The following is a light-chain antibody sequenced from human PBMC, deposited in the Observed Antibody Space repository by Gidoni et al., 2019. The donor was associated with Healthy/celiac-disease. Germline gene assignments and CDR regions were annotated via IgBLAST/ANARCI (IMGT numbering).Light chain of an antibody. CDR2: DAS. V-gene: IGKV3-11*01. J-gene: IGKJ4*01. Sequence: EIVLTQYPATLSLSPGETATLTCRASQSVSSYLAWYQQKPGQAPRPLIYDASNRATGIPARFSGSGSGTDFTLTISSLEPEDFAVYYCQQRSNWPLTFGGGTKVEIK. CDR1: QSVSSY. CDR3: QQRSNWPLT.